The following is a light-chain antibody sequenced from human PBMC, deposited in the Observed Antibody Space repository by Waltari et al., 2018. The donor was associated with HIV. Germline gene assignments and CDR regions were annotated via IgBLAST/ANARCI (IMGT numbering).Light chain of an antibody. CDR1: QGISTW. CDR2: GAS. CDR3: QQTNGSPLT. J-gene: IGKJ2*01. V-gene: IGKV1-12*01. Sequence: DIQMTQSPRYMSAFVGDRVTITCRASQGISTWLAWYPQKPGKVPQPLIHGASSLHSGVPSRFNGSGSGTQFSLTISSLQSEDFATYYCQQTNGSPLTFGGGTTLE.